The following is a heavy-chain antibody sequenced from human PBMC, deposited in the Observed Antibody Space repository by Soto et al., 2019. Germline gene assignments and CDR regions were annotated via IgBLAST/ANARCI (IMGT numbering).Heavy chain of an antibody. D-gene: IGHD2-15*01. CDR3: AKLRDIVVVVAEDV. J-gene: IGHJ6*04. CDR2: ISGSGGST. CDR1: GFTFISYA. V-gene: IGHV3-23*01. Sequence: GGSLRLSCAASGFTFISYAMSWVLQAPGKGLEWVSAISGSGGSTYYADSVKGRFTISRDNSKNTLYLQMNSLRAEDTAVYYCAKLRDIVVVVAEDVWGKGTTVTVSS.